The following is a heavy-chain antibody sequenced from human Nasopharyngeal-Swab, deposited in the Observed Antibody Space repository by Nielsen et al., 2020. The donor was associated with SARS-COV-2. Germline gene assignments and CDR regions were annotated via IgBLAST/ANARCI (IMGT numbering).Heavy chain of an antibody. Sequence: GSLRLSCAVYGGSFSGYYWSWIRQPPGKGLEWIGEINHSGSTNYNPSLKSRVTISVDTSKNQFSLKLSSVTAADTAVYYCARVGYDFWSGYYVGYGMDVWGQGTTVTVSS. CDR2: INHSGST. CDR1: GGSFSGYY. D-gene: IGHD3-3*01. J-gene: IGHJ6*02. V-gene: IGHV4-34*01. CDR3: ARVGYDFWSGYYVGYGMDV.